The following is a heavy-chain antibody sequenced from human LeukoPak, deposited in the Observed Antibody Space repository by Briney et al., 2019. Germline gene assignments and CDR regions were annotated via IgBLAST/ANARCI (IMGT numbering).Heavy chain of an antibody. CDR1: GFTFSSYW. D-gene: IGHD3-3*01. CDR2: IKQDGSEK. J-gene: IGHJ6*03. CDR3: ARCGYDFGSVPNYYYYYMDV. Sequence: PGGSLRLSCAASGFTFSSYWMSWVRQAPGKGLEWVANIKQDGSEKYYVDSVKGRFTISRDNAKNSLYLQMNSLRAEDTAVYYCARCGYDFGSVPNYYYYYMDVWGKGTTVTVTS. V-gene: IGHV3-7*01.